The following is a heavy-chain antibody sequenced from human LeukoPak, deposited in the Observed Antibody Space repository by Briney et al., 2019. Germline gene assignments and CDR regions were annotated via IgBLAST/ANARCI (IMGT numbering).Heavy chain of an antibody. Sequence: ASVKVSCKASGYTFTSYDINWVRQATGQGLEWMGWMNPNSGNTGYAQKFQGRVTMTRNTSISTAYMELSSLRSEDTAVYYCARGRFDGGSSSWNYWGQETLVTVSS. CDR3: ARGRFDGGSSSWNY. CDR2: MNPNSGNT. J-gene: IGHJ4*02. CDR1: GYTFTSYD. V-gene: IGHV1-8*01. D-gene: IGHD6-13*01.